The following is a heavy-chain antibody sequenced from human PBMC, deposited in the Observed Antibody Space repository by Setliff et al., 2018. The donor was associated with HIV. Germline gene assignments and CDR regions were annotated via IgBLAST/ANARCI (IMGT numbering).Heavy chain of an antibody. Sequence: LSLTCAASGFTFSSYGMHWVRQAPGKGLEWVAVISFDGSNKYYADSVKGRFTVSRDNSKNTLYLQMNSLRAEDSAVYYCAKDPNSSWHVGFYNYGMDVWGQGTTVTVSS. CDR3: AKDPNSSWHVGFYNYGMDV. D-gene: IGHD6-13*01. J-gene: IGHJ6*02. V-gene: IGHV3-30*19. CDR2: ISFDGSNK. CDR1: GFTFSSYG.